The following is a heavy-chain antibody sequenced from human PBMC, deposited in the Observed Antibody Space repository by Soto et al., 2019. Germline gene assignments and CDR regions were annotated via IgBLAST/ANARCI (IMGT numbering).Heavy chain of an antibody. Sequence: ASVKVSCKASGDRFTDYYMHWVRQAPGQGLEWMGWINPNSGVTKYAQKLQGWVTMTRDTSIRSVYMQLSRLGFDDTAIYYCARESGGATATLDYYYFYEDVWGRGTTVTVSS. CDR3: ARESGGATATLDYYYFYEDV. V-gene: IGHV1-2*04. CDR1: GDRFTDYY. J-gene: IGHJ6*03. D-gene: IGHD5-12*01. CDR2: INPNSGVT.